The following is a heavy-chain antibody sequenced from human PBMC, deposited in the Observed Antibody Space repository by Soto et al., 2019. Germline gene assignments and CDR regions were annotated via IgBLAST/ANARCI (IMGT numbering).Heavy chain of an antibody. V-gene: IGHV1-18*01. Sequence: QVHLVQSGAEVKKPGASVKVSCKGSGYTFTSYGITWVRQAPGQGLEWMGWISAHNGNTDHDQKLQGRVTVTRDTSTSTADMELRSLRSADTAVYYCARGRYGDYWGQRALVTVSS. CDR1: GYTFTSYG. D-gene: IGHD1-1*01. CDR2: ISAHNGNT. CDR3: ARGRYGDY. J-gene: IGHJ4*02.